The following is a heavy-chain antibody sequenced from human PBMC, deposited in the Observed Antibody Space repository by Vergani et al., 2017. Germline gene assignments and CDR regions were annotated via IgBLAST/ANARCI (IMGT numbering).Heavy chain of an antibody. Sequence: QVQLQQWGGGLLKPSETLSLTCVVNGGSFTSYHWTWIRQSPGEGLVWVGDIYHTGRPAYNPSLKSRLTMSVDKSRNQFSLTLNSVTATDTAIYFCARVNTETNGHLYYYYYMDVWGQGTAVTVS. CDR2: IYHTGRP. CDR3: ARVNTETNGHLYYYYYMDV. V-gene: IGHV4-34*01. D-gene: IGHD4-11*01. J-gene: IGHJ6*03. CDR1: GGSFTSYH.